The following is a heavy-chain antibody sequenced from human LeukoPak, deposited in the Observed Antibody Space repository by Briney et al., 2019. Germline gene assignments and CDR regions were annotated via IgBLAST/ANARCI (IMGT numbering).Heavy chain of an antibody. Sequence: GGSLRLSCAASGFTFDHYTMYWVRQAPGKGLEWVSLITWDGGSTNYADSVKGRFTISRDNAKNSLYLQMNSLRAEDTAVYYCARAFLSVTCDYWGQGTLVTVSS. V-gene: IGHV3-43*01. CDR1: GFTFDHYT. CDR3: ARAFLSVTCDY. J-gene: IGHJ4*02. D-gene: IGHD4-17*01. CDR2: ITWDGGST.